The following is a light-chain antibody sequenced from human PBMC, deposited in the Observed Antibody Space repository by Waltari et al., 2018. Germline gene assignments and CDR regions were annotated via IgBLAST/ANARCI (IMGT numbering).Light chain of an antibody. CDR3: SSYTVSNTVV. V-gene: IGLV2-14*03. CDR1: RSDVAYYNY. Sequence: QSALTQPASVSGSPGQSITISCIGTRSDVAYYNYVSWYAQQPGKAPKLIIYDVTQRPSGVSNRFSGTKSGNTASLTIAGLQAEDEADYYCSSYTVSNTVVFGGGTKVT. CDR2: DVT. J-gene: IGLJ2*01.